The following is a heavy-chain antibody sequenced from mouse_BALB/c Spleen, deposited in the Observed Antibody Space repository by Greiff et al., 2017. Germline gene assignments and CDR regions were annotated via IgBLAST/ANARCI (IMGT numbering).Heavy chain of an antibody. J-gene: IGHJ3*01. V-gene: IGHV5-12-2*01. D-gene: IGHD4-1*01. CDR1: GFTFSSYT. CDR3: ARRGTGFAY. Sequence: DVMLVESGGGLVQPGGSLKLSCAASGFTFSSYTMSWVRQTPEKRLEWVAYISNGGGSTYYPDTVKGRFTISRDNAKNTLYLQMSSLKSEDTAMYYCARRGTGFAYWGQGTLVTVSA. CDR2: ISNGGGST.